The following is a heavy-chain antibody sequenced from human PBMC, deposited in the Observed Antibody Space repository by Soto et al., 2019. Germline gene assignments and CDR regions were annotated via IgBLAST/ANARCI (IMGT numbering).Heavy chain of an antibody. Sequence: ASVKVSCKASGYTFTSYAMHWVRQAPGQRLEWMGWINAGNGNTKYSQKFQGRVTITRDTSASTAYMELSSLRSEDTAVYYCARVGYSGYDYYYYYYMDVWGKGTTVTVSS. CDR2: INAGNGNT. CDR1: GYTFTSYA. CDR3: ARVGYSGYDYYYYYYMDV. D-gene: IGHD5-12*01. V-gene: IGHV1-3*01. J-gene: IGHJ6*03.